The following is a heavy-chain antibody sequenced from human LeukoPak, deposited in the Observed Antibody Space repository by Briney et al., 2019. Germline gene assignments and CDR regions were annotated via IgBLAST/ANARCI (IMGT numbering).Heavy chain of an antibody. CDR2: IRSKRSYK. CDR1: GFTFRSYS. Sequence: GGSLRLSCAPSGFTFRSYSMNWVRPAPRKGLEWVWSIRSKRSYKYYADSVEGRLTTSRDNAKNSLYLQMNRLRAADTAVYYCAREPERDSSSWWNNYYYYYGMDVWGQGTTVTVSS. V-gene: IGHV3-21*01. CDR3: AREPERDSSSWWNNYYYYYGMDV. J-gene: IGHJ6*02. D-gene: IGHD6-13*01.